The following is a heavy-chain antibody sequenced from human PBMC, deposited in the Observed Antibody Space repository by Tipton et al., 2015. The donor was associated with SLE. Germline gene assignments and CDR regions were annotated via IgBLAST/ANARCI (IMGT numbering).Heavy chain of an antibody. CDR1: GFTLRSYA. J-gene: IGHJ6*03. D-gene: IGHD2-2*02. Sequence: GSLRLSCAASGFTLRSYAMSWVRQAPGKGPEWVSILYGGGKNTYYADSVKGRFTMSRDSFRSTLYLQLNSLRAEDTAIYYCAKHRFDCTATSCYNSDYYPYFYMDVWGEGTSVTVAS. CDR3: AKHRFDCTATSCYNSDYYPYFYMDV. CDR2: LYGGGKNT. V-gene: IGHV3-23*03.